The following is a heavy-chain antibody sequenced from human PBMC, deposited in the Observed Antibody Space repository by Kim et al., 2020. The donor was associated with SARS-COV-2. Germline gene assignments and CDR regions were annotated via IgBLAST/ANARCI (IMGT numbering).Heavy chain of an antibody. D-gene: IGHD3-22*01. CDR3: ATGHPYYDSSGYYYHY. CDR2: IIPIFGTA. Sequence: SVKVSCKASGGTFSSYAISWVRQAPGQGLEWMGGIIPIFGTANYAQKFQGRVTITADESTSTAYMELSSLRSEDTAVYYCATGHPYYDSSGYYYHYWGQGTLVTVSS. V-gene: IGHV1-69*13. CDR1: GGTFSSYA. J-gene: IGHJ4*02.